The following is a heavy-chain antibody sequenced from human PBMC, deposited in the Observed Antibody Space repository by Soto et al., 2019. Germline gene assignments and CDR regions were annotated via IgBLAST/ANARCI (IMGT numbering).Heavy chain of an antibody. J-gene: IGHJ4*02. V-gene: IGHV3-30*18. CDR3: AKDRSSSYNLYYFDY. D-gene: IGHD6-6*01. CDR2: ISYDGSNK. Sequence: PGGSPGLSCAASGFTFRSYGMHWVRQDPGKGLEWVAVISYDGSNKYYADSVKGRFTISRDNSKNTLYLQMNSLRAEDTAVYYCAKDRSSSYNLYYFDYWGQGTLVTVYS. CDR1: GFTFRSYG.